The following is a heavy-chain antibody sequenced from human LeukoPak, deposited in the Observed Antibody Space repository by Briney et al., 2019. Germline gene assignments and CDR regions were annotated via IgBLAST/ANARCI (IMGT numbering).Heavy chain of an antibody. V-gene: IGHV4-4*07. CDR2: IYTSGST. CDR3: ARGGYCSSTSCYRFDY. CDR1: GGSISSYH. D-gene: IGHD2-2*01. J-gene: IGHJ4*02. Sequence: SETLSLTCTVSGGSISSYHWSWIRQPAGKGLEWIGRIYTSGSTNYNPSLKSRVTMSVDTSKNQFSLKLSSVTAADTAVYYCARGGYCSSTSCYRFDYWGQGTLVTVSS.